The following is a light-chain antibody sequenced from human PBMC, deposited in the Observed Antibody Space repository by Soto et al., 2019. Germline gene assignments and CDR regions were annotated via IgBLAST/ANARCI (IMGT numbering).Light chain of an antibody. J-gene: IGLJ2*01. CDR2: DVT. V-gene: IGLV2-14*03. Sequence: QSVLTQPASVSGSPGQSITISCTGTSSDVGGYKYVSWYQQHPGKAPKLMIYDVTIRPSGVSTRFSGSKSDNTASLTISGLQAEDEANYYCSSFTSSSLVVFGGGTKVTVL. CDR3: SSFTSSSLVV. CDR1: SSDVGGYKY.